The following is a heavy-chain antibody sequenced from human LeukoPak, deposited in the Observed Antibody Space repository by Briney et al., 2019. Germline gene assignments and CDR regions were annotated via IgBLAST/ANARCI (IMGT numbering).Heavy chain of an antibody. CDR2: INPHSGGT. V-gene: IGHV1-2*02. CDR3: ARVRYRLAETYIDY. Sequence: GASVKVSCKASGYTFTGYYIHWVRQAPGQGLEWMGWINPHSGGTNYAQKFQGRVTMTRDTSISTAYMELSRLRSDDTAVYYCARVRYRLAETYIDYWGQGTLVTVSS. D-gene: IGHD3-16*01. J-gene: IGHJ4*02. CDR1: GYTFTGYY.